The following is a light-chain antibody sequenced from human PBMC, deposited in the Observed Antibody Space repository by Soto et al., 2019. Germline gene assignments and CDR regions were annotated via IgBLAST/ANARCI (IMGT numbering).Light chain of an antibody. CDR2: ETS. CDR1: SSDVGTYTL. CDR3: CSFAGSSTYV. J-gene: IGLJ1*01. V-gene: IGLV2-23*01. Sequence: QSVLAQPASVSGSPGQSITISCTGTSSDVGTYTLVSWYQQHPDKAPKLMIYETSKRPSGVSNRFSGSKSGNTASLTISGLQAEDEADYYCCSFAGSSTYVFGTGTKSPS.